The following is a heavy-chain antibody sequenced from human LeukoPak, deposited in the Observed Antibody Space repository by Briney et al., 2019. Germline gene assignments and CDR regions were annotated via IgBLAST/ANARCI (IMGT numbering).Heavy chain of an antibody. J-gene: IGHJ4*02. CDR1: GYTFTGYY. CDR2: INPNSGGT. CDR3: ARDLRLLWFGEDPRYYFDY. D-gene: IGHD3-10*01. V-gene: IGHV1-2*02. Sequence: GASVKVSCKASGYTFTGYYMHWVRQAPGQGLEWMGWINPNSGGTNYAQKFQGRVTMTRDTSISTAYMELSRLRSDDTAVYYCARDLRLLWFGEDPRYYFDYWGQGTLVTASS.